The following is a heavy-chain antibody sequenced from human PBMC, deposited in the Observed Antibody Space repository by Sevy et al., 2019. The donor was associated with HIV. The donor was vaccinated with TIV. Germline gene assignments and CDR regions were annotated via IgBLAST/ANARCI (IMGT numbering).Heavy chain of an antibody. J-gene: IGHJ6*02. CDR2: IYSGGST. D-gene: IGHD3-10*01. CDR3: ARAESSGSYYYYYYGMDV. V-gene: IGHV3-53*01. Sequence: GGSLRLSCAASGFTVSSNYMSWVRQAPGKGLEWVSVIYSGGSTYYADSVKGRFTISRDNSKNTLYLQMNSLRAEDTAVYYCARAESSGSYYYYYYGMDVWGQGTTVTVSS. CDR1: GFTVSSNY.